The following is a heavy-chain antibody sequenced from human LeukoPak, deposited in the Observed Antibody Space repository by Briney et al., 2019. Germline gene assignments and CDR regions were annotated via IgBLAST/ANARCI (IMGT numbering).Heavy chain of an antibody. CDR1: GGSISSYY. CDR2: IYTSGST. Sequence: PSETLSLTCTVSGGSISSYYWSWIRQPPGKGLEWIGYIYTSGSTNYNPSLKSRVTISVDTSKNQFSLKLSSVTAADTAVYYCARYSGSYGHAYWGQGTLVNVSS. D-gene: IGHD1-26*01. V-gene: IGHV4-4*09. J-gene: IGHJ4*02. CDR3: ARYSGSYGHAY.